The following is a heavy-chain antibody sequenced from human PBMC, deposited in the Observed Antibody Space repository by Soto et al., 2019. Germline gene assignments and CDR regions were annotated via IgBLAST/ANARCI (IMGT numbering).Heavy chain of an antibody. D-gene: IGHD2-2*01. J-gene: IGHJ5*02. V-gene: IGHV1-69*13. Sequence: SVKVSCKASGGTFSSYAISWVRQAPGQGLEWMGGIIPIFGTANYAQKFQGRVTITADESTSTAYMELSSLRSEDTAVYYCARAPPTRYCSSTRCYRNWFDPWGQGTLVTVSS. CDR1: GGTFSSYA. CDR3: ARAPPTRYCSSTRCYRNWFDP. CDR2: IIPIFGTA.